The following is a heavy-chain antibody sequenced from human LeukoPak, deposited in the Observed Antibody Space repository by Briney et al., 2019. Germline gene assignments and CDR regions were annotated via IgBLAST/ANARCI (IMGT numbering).Heavy chain of an antibody. CDR2: IYYSGST. Sequence: PSETLSLTCTVSGGSISSYYWSWIRQPPGKGLEWIGYIYYSGSTNYNPSLKSRVTISVDTSKNQFSLKLSSVTAADTAVYYCARSGYDILTGYYRALDYWGQGTLVTVSS. CDR3: ARSGYDILTGYYRALDY. D-gene: IGHD3-9*01. CDR1: GGSISSYY. V-gene: IGHV4-59*01. J-gene: IGHJ4*02.